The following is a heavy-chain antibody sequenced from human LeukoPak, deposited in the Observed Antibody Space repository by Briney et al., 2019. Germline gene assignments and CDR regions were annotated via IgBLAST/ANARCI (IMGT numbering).Heavy chain of an antibody. CDR3: AREGRRFRELKLGYVF. CDR2: IKGDGSEK. D-gene: IGHD3-10*01. V-gene: IGHV3-7*01. CDR1: GVSLSSFW. J-gene: IGHJ1*01. Sequence: AGSLTLSCAASGVSLSSFWMTWVRQAPGKGLEWVANIKGDGSEKYDVEAVKGQFTIDRGNARNSLFLQMNSLRTEDTAGYYCAREGRRFRELKLGYVFWGQGALVIVSS.